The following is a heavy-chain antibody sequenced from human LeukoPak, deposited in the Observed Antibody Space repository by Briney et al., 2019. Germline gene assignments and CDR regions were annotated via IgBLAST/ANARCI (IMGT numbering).Heavy chain of an antibody. J-gene: IGHJ4*02. CDR3: AKWVIAAAGSTHFDY. CDR2: ISGSGGST. D-gene: IGHD6-13*01. V-gene: IGHV3-23*01. Sequence: GGSLRLSCAASGFTFSSYGMSWVRQAPGKGLEWVSAISGSGGSTYYADSVKGRFTISRDNSKNTLYLQMNSLRAEDTAVYYCAKWVIAAAGSTHFDYWGQGTLVTVSS. CDR1: GFTFSSYG.